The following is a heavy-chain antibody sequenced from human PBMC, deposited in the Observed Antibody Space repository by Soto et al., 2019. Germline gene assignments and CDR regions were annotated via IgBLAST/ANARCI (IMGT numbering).Heavy chain of an antibody. CDR1: GFTFNNFA. D-gene: IGHD1-26*01. CDR2: VTGNGRDT. V-gene: IGHV3-23*01. J-gene: IGHJ4*02. Sequence: EVQLLQSGGGLMQPGGSLRLSCAASGFTFNNFAMSWVRQAPGKGLEWVSSVTGNGRDTFYSDSVTGRFTISRDSSKNTLYLQMDTLRAEDTAVYYCARGSWENYSHQYWGQGTLATVSS. CDR3: ARGSWENYSHQY.